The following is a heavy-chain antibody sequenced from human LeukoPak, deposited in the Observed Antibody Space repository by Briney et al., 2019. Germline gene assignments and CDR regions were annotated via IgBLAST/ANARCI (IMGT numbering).Heavy chain of an antibody. D-gene: IGHD2-8*01. V-gene: IGHV4-38-2*01. CDR1: GYSISSGYY. J-gene: IGHJ5*02. CDR3: SIGVPFDP. CDR2: IYHSGST. Sequence: SETLSLTCAVSGYSISSGYYWGWIRQPPGKGLEWIGSIYHSGSTYYNPSLKSRVTISVDTSKNQFSLKLSSVTAAYTAVYYCSIGVPFDPWGQGTLVTVSS.